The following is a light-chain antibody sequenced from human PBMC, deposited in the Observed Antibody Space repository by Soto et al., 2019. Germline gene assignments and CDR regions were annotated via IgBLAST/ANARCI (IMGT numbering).Light chain of an antibody. Sequence: SALTQPRSVSGSPGQSVTISCTGTSIDVAIYNYISWYQQHPGEAPKLMIHDVSERPSGVPDRFSGSKSGNTASLTISGLQAEDEADYYCCSYAGSYTFARNVFGTGTKVTVL. CDR3: CSYAGSYTFARNV. V-gene: IGLV2-11*01. J-gene: IGLJ1*01. CDR1: SIDVAIYNY. CDR2: DVS.